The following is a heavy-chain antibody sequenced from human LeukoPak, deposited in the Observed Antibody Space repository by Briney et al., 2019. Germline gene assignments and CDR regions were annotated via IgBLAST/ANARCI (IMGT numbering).Heavy chain of an antibody. V-gene: IGHV3-30*02. D-gene: IGHD5-18*01. J-gene: IGHJ4*02. CDR3: AKERDTAMVTIDY. CDR1: GLTFSSSG. Sequence: TGRSLMQSPATPGLTFSSSGLHLFRQAPGQGLEGVAFIRYDGSNKYYPDSVKGRFTISRDNSKNTLYLQMNSLRAEDTAVYYCAKERDTAMVTIDYWGQGTLVTVSS. CDR2: IRYDGSNK.